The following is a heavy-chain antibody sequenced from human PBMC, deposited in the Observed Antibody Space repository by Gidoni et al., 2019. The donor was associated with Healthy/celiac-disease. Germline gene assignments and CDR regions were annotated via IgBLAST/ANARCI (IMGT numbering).Heavy chain of an antibody. Sequence: QVQLVESGGGVVQPGRSMRLSCAASGFTFSSYGMHWVRQAPGKGLEWVAVISYDGSNKYYADSVKGRFTISRDNSKNTLYLQMNSLRAEDTAVYYCAKDPYGDYVLGDYWGQGTLVTVSS. CDR3: AKDPYGDYVLGDY. V-gene: IGHV3-30*18. D-gene: IGHD4-17*01. CDR2: ISYDGSNK. CDR1: GFTFSSYG. J-gene: IGHJ4*02.